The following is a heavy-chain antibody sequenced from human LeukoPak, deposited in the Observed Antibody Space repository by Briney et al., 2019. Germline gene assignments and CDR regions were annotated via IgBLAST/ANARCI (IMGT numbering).Heavy chain of an antibody. D-gene: IGHD5-18*01. Sequence: ASVKVSCKASGGTFSSYAISWVRQAPGQRLEWMGWINAVNGNTKYSQKFQGRVSITRDTSASTAYMELSSLRSEDTAVYYCARDKYSFGYKDGFDYWGQGTLVTVSS. V-gene: IGHV1-3*01. CDR3: ARDKYSFGYKDGFDY. J-gene: IGHJ4*02. CDR2: INAVNGNT. CDR1: GGTFSSYA.